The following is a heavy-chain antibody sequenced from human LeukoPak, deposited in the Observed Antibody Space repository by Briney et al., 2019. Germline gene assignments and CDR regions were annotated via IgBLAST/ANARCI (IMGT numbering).Heavy chain of an antibody. CDR1: GGSISSGDYY. D-gene: IGHD3-3*01. CDR2: IYYSGST. J-gene: IGHJ4*02. Sequence: PSQTLSLTCTVSGGSISSGDYYWSWIRQPPGKGLEWIGYIYYSGSTYYNSSLKSRVTISVDTSKNQFSLKLSSVTAADTAVYYCARVHFGVVIIGFDYWGQGTLVTVSS. CDR3: ARVHFGVVIIGFDY. V-gene: IGHV4-30-4*08.